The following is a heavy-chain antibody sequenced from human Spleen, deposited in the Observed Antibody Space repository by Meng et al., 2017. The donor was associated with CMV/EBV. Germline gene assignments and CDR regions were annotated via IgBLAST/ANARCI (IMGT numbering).Heavy chain of an antibody. D-gene: IGHD1-26*01. V-gene: IGHV3-7*01. Sequence: GESLKISCAASGFTVSSNYMSWVRQAPGKGLEWVANIREDGSEKYYVDSLKGRFSISRDNAKNSLYLQMNSLRAEDTAVYYCARQAGAILGLAYWGQGTLVTVSS. CDR3: ARQAGAILGLAY. CDR2: IREDGSEK. CDR1: GFTVSSNY. J-gene: IGHJ4*02.